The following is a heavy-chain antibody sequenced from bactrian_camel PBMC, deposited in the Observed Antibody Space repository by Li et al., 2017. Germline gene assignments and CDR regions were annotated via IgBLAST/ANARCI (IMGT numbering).Heavy chain of an antibody. CDR1: GFRIRNYC. CDR3: AADATLGLGGYCCLSRDFGY. V-gene: IGHV3S53*01. J-gene: IGHJ6*01. Sequence: HVQLVESGGGSVQAGGSLRLSCAVSGFRIRNYCMAWYRQVPGQEREGVAAMDSDGSTSYADSVKGRFTISKDKSVNTLYLQMDSLKPEDTAMYYCAADATLGLGGYCCLSRDFGYWGQGTQVTVS. CDR2: MDSDGST. D-gene: IGHD2*01.